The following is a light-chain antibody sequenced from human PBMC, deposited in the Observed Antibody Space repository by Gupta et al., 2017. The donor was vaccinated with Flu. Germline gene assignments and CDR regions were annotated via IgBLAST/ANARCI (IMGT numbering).Light chain of an antibody. Sequence: SVPSGSLGARCSMSCRTSQSIGSDIHWYQQKPRKGPKLLIYASSSLQRWVPVRFSGSGSGTEFTLTISSLQPEDFATYVYLRTCSSSPKTFGGGTRVEIK. J-gene: IGKJ4*01. V-gene: IGKV1-39*01. CDR1: QSIGSD. CDR2: ASS. CDR3: LRTCSSSPKT.